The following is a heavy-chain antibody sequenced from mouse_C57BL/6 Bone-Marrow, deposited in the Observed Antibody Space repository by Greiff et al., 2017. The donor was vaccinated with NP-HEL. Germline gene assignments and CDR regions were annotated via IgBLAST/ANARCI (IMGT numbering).Heavy chain of an antibody. CDR2: IDPSDSYT. CDR3: ARGVFYYGCGYFDV. Sequence: QVQLQQPGAELVMPGASVTLSCKASGYTFTSYWMHWVKQRPGQGLEWIGEIDPSDSYTNYNQKFKGKSTFTVDTSSSTAYMLLSSLTSEDSAVYYCARGVFYYGCGYFDVWGTGTTVTVSA. D-gene: IGHD2-2*01. J-gene: IGHJ1*03. CDR1: GYTFTSYW. V-gene: IGHV1-69*01.